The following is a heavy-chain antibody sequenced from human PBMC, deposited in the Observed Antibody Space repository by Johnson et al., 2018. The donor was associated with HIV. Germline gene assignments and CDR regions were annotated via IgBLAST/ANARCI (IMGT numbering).Heavy chain of an antibody. CDR2: ISGSGGST. J-gene: IGHJ3*02. V-gene: IGHV3-23*04. Sequence: VQLVESGGALVQPGGSLRLSCAASRFIVTGTHMSWVRQRPGKGLEWVSAISGSGGSTYYADSVKGRFTISRDNSKNTLYLQMNSLRAEDTAVYYCANGGYSYGYDAFDIWGQGTMVTVSS. CDR3: ANGGYSYGYDAFDI. CDR1: RFIVTGTH. D-gene: IGHD5-18*01.